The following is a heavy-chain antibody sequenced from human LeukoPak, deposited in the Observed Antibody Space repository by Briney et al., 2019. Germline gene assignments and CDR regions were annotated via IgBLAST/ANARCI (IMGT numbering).Heavy chain of an antibody. J-gene: IGHJ4*02. CDR3: ARGGTMYYGSGNFDY. D-gene: IGHD3-10*01. CDR1: GFTFSSYA. V-gene: IGHV3-23*01. Sequence: PGGSLRLSCAASGFTFSSYAMNWVRQAPGKGLQWVSALSGSGGSTYYAESVKGRFTISRDNSKNTLYLQMNSLRAEDTAVYYCARGGTMYYGSGNFDYWGQGTLVTVSS. CDR2: LSGSGGST.